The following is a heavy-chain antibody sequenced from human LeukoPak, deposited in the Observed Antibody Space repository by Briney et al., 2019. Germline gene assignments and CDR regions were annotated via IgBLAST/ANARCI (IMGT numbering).Heavy chain of an antibody. V-gene: IGHV4-4*07. CDR1: GGSFSSYD. J-gene: IGHJ2*01. CDR2: IYTSGST. CDR3: ARVSSSWYQDWYFDL. Sequence: SETLSLTCTVSGGSFSSYDWTWIRQPAGKGLEWIGRIYTSGSTNYKPSLKSRVSMSVDTSKKQFSLKLSSVTAADTAVYYCARVSSSWYQDWYFDLWGRGTVVTVSS. D-gene: IGHD6-13*01.